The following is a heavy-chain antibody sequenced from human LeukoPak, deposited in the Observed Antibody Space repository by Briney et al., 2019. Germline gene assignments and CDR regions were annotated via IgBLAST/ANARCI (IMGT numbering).Heavy chain of an antibody. J-gene: IGHJ5*02. Sequence: GASVKVSCKASGYTFTSYGISWVRQAPGQGLEWMGWTSAYNGNTNYAQKLQGRVTMTTDTSTSTAYMELRSLRSDDTAVYYCATTPYYYDSSGYFRFDPWGQGTLVTVSS. CDR1: GYTFTSYG. CDR2: TSAYNGNT. V-gene: IGHV1-18*01. CDR3: ATTPYYYDSSGYFRFDP. D-gene: IGHD3-22*01.